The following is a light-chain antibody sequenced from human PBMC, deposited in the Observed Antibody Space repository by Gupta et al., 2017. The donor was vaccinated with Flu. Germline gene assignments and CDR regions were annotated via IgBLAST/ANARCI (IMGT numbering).Light chain of an antibody. CDR1: SLRSYY. V-gene: IGLV3-19*01. Sequence: SSELTQDPAVSVALGQTVRLTCQGDSLRSYYANWFQQKPGQAPKIVVYGKKSRPSGIPDRFSGSSSGNTASLTITGVQAEDEADYYCNSRDNTGNQVIVGGGTRLTV. CDR3: NSRDNTGNQVI. J-gene: IGLJ2*01. CDR2: GKK.